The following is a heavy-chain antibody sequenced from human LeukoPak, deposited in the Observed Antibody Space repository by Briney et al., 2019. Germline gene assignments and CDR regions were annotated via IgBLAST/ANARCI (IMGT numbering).Heavy chain of an antibody. D-gene: IGHD4-17*01. J-gene: IGHJ3*02. V-gene: IGHV4-31*03. CDR3: AILDDYGDYEMAFDI. CDR2: IYYSGST. CDR1: GGSITSANYY. Sequence: SQTLSLTCTVSGGSITSANYYWSWIRQHPGKGLEWIGYIYYSGSTNYNPSLKSRVTISVDTSKNQFSLKLSSVTAADTAVYYCAILDDYGDYEMAFDIWGQGTMVTVSS.